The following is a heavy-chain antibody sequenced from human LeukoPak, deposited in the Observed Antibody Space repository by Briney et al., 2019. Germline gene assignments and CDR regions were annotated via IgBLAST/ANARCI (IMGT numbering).Heavy chain of an antibody. D-gene: IGHD2-2*01. CDR1: GFTFTRYS. CDR3: XXXXDYCRTTACHFDS. CDR2: ISDDGSNK. V-gene: IGHV3-30-3*01. Sequence: PGGSLRLSCAASGFTFTRYSMHWVRQAPGKGLEWVAVISDDGSNKYYPDSVKGRFTISRDNSKNMLYLQVNSLRTEDTAIYYXXXXXDYCRTTACHFDSWGQGTLVTVSS. J-gene: IGHJ4*02.